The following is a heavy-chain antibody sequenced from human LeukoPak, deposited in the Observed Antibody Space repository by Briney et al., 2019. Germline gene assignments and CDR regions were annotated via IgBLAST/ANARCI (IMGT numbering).Heavy chain of an antibody. CDR1: GGSISSYY. J-gene: IGHJ4*02. V-gene: IGHV4-59*01. D-gene: IGHD1-26*01. CDR3: ARDVGATPGYFDY. Sequence: SETLSLTCTVSGGSISSYYWSWIRQPPGKGLEWIGYIYYSGSTNYNPSLKSRVTISVDTSKNQFSVKLSSVTAADTAVYYCARDVGATPGYFDYWGQGTLVSVSS. CDR2: IYYSGST.